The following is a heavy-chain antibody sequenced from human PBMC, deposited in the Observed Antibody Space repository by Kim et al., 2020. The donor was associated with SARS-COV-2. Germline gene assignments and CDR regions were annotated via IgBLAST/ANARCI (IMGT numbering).Heavy chain of an antibody. J-gene: IGHJ3*01. D-gene: IGHD1-26*01. V-gene: IGHV3-23*01. CDR1: GFSFSTYA. CDR2: ITYRGDTT. Sequence: GGFLRLSCEASGFSFSTYAMSWVRQAPGKGLEWVSGITYRGDTTYYADSVKGRFTISRDNSKNTLYLQMNSLRAEDTAVYYCANGAPRLSGNSNAFDVWG. CDR3: ANGAPRLSGNSNAFDV.